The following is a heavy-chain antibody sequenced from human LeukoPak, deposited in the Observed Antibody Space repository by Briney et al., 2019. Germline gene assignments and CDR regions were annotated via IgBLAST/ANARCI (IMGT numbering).Heavy chain of an antibody. CDR2: ISYDGSNK. CDR1: GFTFSSYA. J-gene: IGHJ4*02. V-gene: IGHV3-30-3*01. D-gene: IGHD3-3*01. Sequence: PGGSLRLSCAASGFTFSSYAMHWVRQAPGKGLEWVAVISYDGSNKYYADSVKGRFTISRDNSKNTLYLQMNSLRAEDTAVYYCARDTSSTYYDFWSGPGGLWGQGTLVTVSS. CDR3: ARDTSSTYYDFWSGPGGL.